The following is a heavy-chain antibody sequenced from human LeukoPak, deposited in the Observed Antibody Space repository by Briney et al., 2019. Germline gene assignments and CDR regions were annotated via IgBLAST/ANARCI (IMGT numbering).Heavy chain of an antibody. CDR3: AREYSRSLPLDF. Sequence: GGSLRLSCAASGFTFSNAWMNWVRQAPGKGLEWVSSTDSNGGCVYYADSVKGRFTISRDNAKNSLFLQMNSLRAEDTAVYYCAREYSRSLPLDFWGQGTLVTVSS. J-gene: IGHJ4*02. D-gene: IGHD6-13*01. V-gene: IGHV3-21*01. CDR1: GFTFSNAW. CDR2: TDSNGGCV.